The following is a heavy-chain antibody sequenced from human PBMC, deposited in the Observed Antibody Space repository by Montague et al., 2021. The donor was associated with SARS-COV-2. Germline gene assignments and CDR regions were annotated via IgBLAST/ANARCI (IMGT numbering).Heavy chain of an antibody. D-gene: IGHD2-2*01. J-gene: IGHJ4*02. CDR3: ARSQDYSTTSCHFDY. V-gene: IGHV4-38-2*02. CDR2: IYHSGST. Sequence: SETLSLTCTVSGYSISSGYYWGWIRQPPGKGLEWIESIYHSGSTYYNPSLKSRVTISVDTSKNQFSLKLSSVTAADTAVYYCARSQDYSTTSCHFDYWGQGTLVTVSS. CDR1: GYSISSGYY.